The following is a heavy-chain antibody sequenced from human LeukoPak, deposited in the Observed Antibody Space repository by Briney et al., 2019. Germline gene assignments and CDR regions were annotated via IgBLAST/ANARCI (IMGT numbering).Heavy chain of an antibody. Sequence: ASVKVSCKASGYTFTGYYMHWVRQAPGQGLEWMGWINPNSGGTNYAQKFQGRVSMTRDASISTAYMELSSLRSDDTAVYYCYYRVSSGYLTWGQGTLVAVSS. J-gene: IGHJ4*02. D-gene: IGHD3-22*01. CDR1: GYTFTGYY. V-gene: IGHV1-2*02. CDR3: YYRVSSGYLT. CDR2: INPNSGGT.